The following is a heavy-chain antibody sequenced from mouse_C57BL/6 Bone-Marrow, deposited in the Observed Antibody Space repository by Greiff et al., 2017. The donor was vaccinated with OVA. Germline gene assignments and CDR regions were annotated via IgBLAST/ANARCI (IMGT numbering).Heavy chain of an antibody. J-gene: IGHJ1*03. D-gene: IGHD1-1*01. V-gene: IGHV5-4*01. Sequence: EVQGVESGGGLVKPGGSLKLSCAASGFTFSSYAMSWVRQTPEKRLAWVATISDGGSYTYYPDNVKGRFTISRDNAKNNLYLQMSQLKSEDTAMYYCARNYYGSSWYFDVWGTGTTVTVSS. CDR3: ARNYYGSSWYFDV. CDR2: ISDGGSYT. CDR1: GFTFSSYA.